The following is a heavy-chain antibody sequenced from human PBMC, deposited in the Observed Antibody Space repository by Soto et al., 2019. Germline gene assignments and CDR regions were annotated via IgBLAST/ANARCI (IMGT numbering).Heavy chain of an antibody. V-gene: IGHV1-3*05. CDR3: AKAVVLLADIDY. D-gene: IGHD2-2*01. J-gene: IGHJ4*01. CDR1: GYTFTGYA. CDR2: INAGNGNT. Sequence: QVQLVQSGAEEKKPGASVKVSCKASGYTFTGYAMHWVRQAPGQRLEWMGWINAGNGNTKYSQKFQGRVTITRETSVSTAYMELSSLRSEDTAFYYCAKAVVLLADIDYWGHGTLVTVST.